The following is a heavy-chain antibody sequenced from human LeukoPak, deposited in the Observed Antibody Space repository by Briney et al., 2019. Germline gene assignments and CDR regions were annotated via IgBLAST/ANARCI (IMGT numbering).Heavy chain of an antibody. Sequence: GGSLRLSCAASGFAFSSYSMNWVRQAPGKGLEWVSHISSSSSTIYYADSVKGRFTISGDNAKNSLYLQMNSLRDEDTAVYYCARDRGYGDYVGAFDIWGQGTMVTVSS. V-gene: IGHV3-48*02. D-gene: IGHD4-17*01. J-gene: IGHJ3*02. CDR2: ISSSSSTI. CDR1: GFAFSSYS. CDR3: ARDRGYGDYVGAFDI.